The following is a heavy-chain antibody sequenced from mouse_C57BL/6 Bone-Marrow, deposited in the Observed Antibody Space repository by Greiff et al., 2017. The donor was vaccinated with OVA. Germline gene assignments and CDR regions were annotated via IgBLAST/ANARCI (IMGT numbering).Heavy chain of an antibody. CDR3: AKEAPHYSGSPNWYCDV. D-gene: IGHD1-1*01. J-gene: IGHJ1*03. CDR1: GYTFTDHT. V-gene: IGHV1-78*01. CDR2: IYPRDGST. Sequence: QVQLQQSDAELVKPGASVKISCKVSGYTFTDHTIHWMKQRPEQGLEWIGYIYPRDGSTKYNEKFKGKATLTADKSSSPAYMQLNSLTSEDSAVYFCAKEAPHYSGSPNWYCDVWGTGTTVTVAS.